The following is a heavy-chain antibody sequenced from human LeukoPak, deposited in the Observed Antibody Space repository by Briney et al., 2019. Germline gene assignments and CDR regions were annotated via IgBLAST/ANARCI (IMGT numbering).Heavy chain of an antibody. Sequence: PGGSLRLSCAASGFTFSSYEMNWVRQAPGKGLEWVSYISSGGTTIYYADSVKGRFTISRDNSKNTLYLQMNSLRAEDTAVYYCAKDLVGYSYGYPYFDYWGQGTLVTVSS. CDR1: GFTFSSYE. V-gene: IGHV3-48*03. CDR2: ISSGGTTI. D-gene: IGHD5-18*01. J-gene: IGHJ4*02. CDR3: AKDLVGYSYGYPYFDY.